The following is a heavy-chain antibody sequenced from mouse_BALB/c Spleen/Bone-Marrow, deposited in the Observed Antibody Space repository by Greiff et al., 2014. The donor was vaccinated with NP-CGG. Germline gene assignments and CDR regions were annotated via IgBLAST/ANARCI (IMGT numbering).Heavy chain of an antibody. V-gene: IGHV1-54*01. J-gene: IGHJ2*01. Sequence: VQVVESGAELVRPGTSVKVSCKASGYAFTNYLIEWVKQRPGQGLEWIGVINPGSGGTNYNEKFKGKATLTADKSSSTAYMQLSSLTSDDSAVYFCTREDGGGVFDYWGQGTTLTVSS. CDR2: INPGSGGT. CDR1: GYAFTNYL. CDR3: TREDGGGVFDY. D-gene: IGHD2-3*01.